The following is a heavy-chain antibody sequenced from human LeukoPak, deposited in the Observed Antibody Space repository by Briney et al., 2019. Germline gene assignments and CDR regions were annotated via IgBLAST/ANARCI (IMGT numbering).Heavy chain of an antibody. CDR1: GGSFSGYY. D-gene: IGHD6-13*01. Sequence: SETLSLTCAVYGGSFSGYYWSWIRQPPGKGLEWIGEINHSGSTNYNPSLKSRVTISVDTSKNQFSLRLSSVTAADTAVYYCARGGGINWFDPWGQGTLVTVSS. J-gene: IGHJ5*02. CDR2: INHSGST. V-gene: IGHV4-34*01. CDR3: ARGGGINWFDP.